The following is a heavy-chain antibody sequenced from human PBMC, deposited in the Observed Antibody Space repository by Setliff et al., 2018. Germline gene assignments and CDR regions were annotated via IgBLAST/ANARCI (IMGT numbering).Heavy chain of an antibody. J-gene: IGHJ6*02. V-gene: IGHV1-8*01. Sequence: ASVKVSCKASGYSFTSYDINWVRLAAGQGLEWMGWVSPIDDGKPGYAQKFQGRVTITWVTSISTAYMELRGLRLDDTAIYYCAKEPAVTMTESIRRSYYDYALDVWGQGTAVTVSS. D-gene: IGHD3-22*01. CDR1: GYSFTSYD. CDR2: VSPIDDGKP. CDR3: AKEPAVTMTESIRRSYYDYALDV.